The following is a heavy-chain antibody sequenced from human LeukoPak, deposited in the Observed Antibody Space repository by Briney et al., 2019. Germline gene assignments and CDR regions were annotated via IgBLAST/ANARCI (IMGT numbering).Heavy chain of an antibody. D-gene: IGHD4-23*01. CDR2: ISSSSSTM. Sequence: GGSLRLSCAASGFTFSSYSMNWVRQAPGKGLEWVSYISSSSSTMYFADSVKGRFTISRDNAKNSLYLQMNSLRAEDTAVYYCARDTYSRWQTDYWGQGTLVTVSS. J-gene: IGHJ4*02. V-gene: IGHV3-48*04. CDR1: GFTFSSYS. CDR3: ARDTYSRWQTDY.